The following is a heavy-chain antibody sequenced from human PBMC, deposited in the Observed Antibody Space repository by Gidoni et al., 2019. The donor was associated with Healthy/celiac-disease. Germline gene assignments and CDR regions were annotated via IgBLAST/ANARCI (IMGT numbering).Heavy chain of an antibody. J-gene: IGHJ4*02. Sequence: QVQLVESGGGLVKPGGSLSLSCADSGFTFSDYYMSWIRQAPGTWLGWVSYSSSSGSTIYYADSVKDRFTISRDNAKNSLYLQMTSLRAEDTAVYYCAREDDFWSGYFIYWGQGTLVTVSS. CDR1: GFTFSDYY. D-gene: IGHD3-3*01. V-gene: IGHV3-11*01. CDR3: AREDDFWSGYFIY. CDR2: SSSSGSTI.